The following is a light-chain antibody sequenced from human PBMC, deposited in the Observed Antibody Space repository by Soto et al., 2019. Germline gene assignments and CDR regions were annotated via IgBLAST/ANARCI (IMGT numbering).Light chain of an antibody. CDR1: QSISSL. CDR2: DAS. CDR3: QQYNSYPLT. J-gene: IGKJ4*01. Sequence: DIQMTQSPATLSASVGDRVTIXXRASQSISSLLAWYQQKPGKAPKXLIYDASSLESGVPSRFSGSGSGTEFTLTISSLQPDDFATYYCQQYNSYPLTFGGGTKVDI. V-gene: IGKV1-5*01.